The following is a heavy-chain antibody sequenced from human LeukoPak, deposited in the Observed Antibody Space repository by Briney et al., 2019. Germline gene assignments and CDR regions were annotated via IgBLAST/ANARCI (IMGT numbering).Heavy chain of an antibody. CDR1: GDSISSYY. D-gene: IGHD1-1*01. CDR3: ASAKTGTTPPQLNYYYYMDV. V-gene: IGHV4-59*01. CDR2: IYYSGST. Sequence: PSETLSLTCTVSGDSISSYYWSWIRQPPGKGLEWIGYIYYSGSTNYNPSLKSRVTISVDTSKNQFSLKLSSVTAADTAVYYCASAKTGTTPPQLNYYYYMDVWGKGTTVTVSS. J-gene: IGHJ6*03.